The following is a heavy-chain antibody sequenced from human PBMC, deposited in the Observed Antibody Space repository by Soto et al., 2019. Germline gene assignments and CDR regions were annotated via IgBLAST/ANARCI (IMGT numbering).Heavy chain of an antibody. D-gene: IGHD3-22*01. CDR1: GGSISSGY. CDR2: IYYGGSI. V-gene: IGHV4-59*01. CDR3: TGAYYDINGYSLDP. J-gene: IGHJ5*02. Sequence: LTCSVSGGSISSGYWTWIRQPPGKGLEWIGYIYYGGSINYNPSLKSRVIISVDTAKNQFSLRLSSVTAADTAVYYCTGAYYDINGYSLDPWGQGTLVTVSS.